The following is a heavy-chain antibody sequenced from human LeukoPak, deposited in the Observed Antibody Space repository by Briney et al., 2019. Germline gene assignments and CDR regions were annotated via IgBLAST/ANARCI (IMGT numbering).Heavy chain of an antibody. D-gene: IGHD2-2*01. J-gene: IGHJ4*02. V-gene: IGHV4-39*01. CDR1: GGSISSSSYY. Sequence: PSETLSLTCTVSGGSISSSSYYWGWIRQPPGKGLEWIGSIYYSGSTYYNPSLKSRVTISVGTSKNQFSLKLSSVTAADTAVYYCARHGSTSWAIDYWGQGTLVIVSS. CDR2: IYYSGST. CDR3: ARHGSTSWAIDY.